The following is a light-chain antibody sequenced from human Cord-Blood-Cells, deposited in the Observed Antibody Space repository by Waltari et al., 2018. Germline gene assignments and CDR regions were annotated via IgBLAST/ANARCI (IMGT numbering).Light chain of an antibody. CDR1: PSISSY. J-gene: IGKJ2*01. Sequence: DIQMTQSPSSLSASVGARVTITCRASPSISSYLNWYQQKPGKAPKLLIYAASSLQSGVPSRFSGSGSGTDVTLTISSLQPEDFATYYCQQSYSTPRTFGQGTKLEIK. CDR2: AAS. V-gene: IGKV1-39*01. CDR3: QQSYSTPRT.